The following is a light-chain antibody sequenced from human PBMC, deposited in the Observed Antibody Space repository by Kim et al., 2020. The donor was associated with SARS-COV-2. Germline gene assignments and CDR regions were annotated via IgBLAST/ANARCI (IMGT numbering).Light chain of an antibody. CDR2: RNN. CDR3: AAWDDSLSGWV. Sequence: QAVLTQPPSASGTPGQRVTISCSGSSSNIGSNYVYWYQHLPGTAPKLLIYRNNQRPSGVPDRFSGSKSGTSASLAISGLRSEDEADYYCAAWDDSLSGWVFSGGTKLTVL. J-gene: IGLJ3*02. V-gene: IGLV1-47*01. CDR1: SSNIGSNY.